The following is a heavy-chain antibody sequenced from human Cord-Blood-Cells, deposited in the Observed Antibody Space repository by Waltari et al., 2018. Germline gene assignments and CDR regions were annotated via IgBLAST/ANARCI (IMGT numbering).Heavy chain of an antibody. J-gene: IGHJ3*02. Sequence: QVQLQESGPGLVKPSQTLSLTCTVSGGSLSSGAYYWSWIRQPPGKGREWIGYIYYSGSTYYNPSLKSRVTISVDTSKNQFSLKLSSVTAADTAVYYCARGEWELRAFDIWGQGTMVTVSS. D-gene: IGHD1-26*01. CDR2: IYYSGST. CDR3: ARGEWELRAFDI. V-gene: IGHV4-30-4*01. CDR1: GGSLSSGAYY.